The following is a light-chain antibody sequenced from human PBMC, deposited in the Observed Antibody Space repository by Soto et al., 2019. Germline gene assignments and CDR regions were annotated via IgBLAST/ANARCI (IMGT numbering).Light chain of an antibody. J-gene: IGKJ1*01. CDR2: KAS. CDR1: QTISSW. CDR3: QHYNSYSEA. V-gene: IGKV1-5*03. Sequence: DIQMTKSPSTLSGSPGDRVTITCRASQTISSWLAWYQQKPGKAPKLLIYKASTLKSGVPSRFSGSGSGTEFTLTISSLQPDDFATYYCQHYNSYSEAFGQGTKVDI.